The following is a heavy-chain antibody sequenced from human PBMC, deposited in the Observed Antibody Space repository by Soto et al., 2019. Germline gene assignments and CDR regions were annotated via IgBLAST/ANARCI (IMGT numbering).Heavy chain of an antibody. V-gene: IGHV1-18*01. CDR3: AREIPRWYYFDY. J-gene: IGHJ4*02. Sequence: ASVKVSCKASGYTFTSYGLSWVRQAPGQGLEWMGRISAYNYNTNYAQKLQGRVTMTTDASTSTAYMELRSLRSDDTAVYYCAREIPRWYYFDYWGQGTLVTVSS. CDR1: GYTFTSYG. CDR2: ISAYNYNT. D-gene: IGHD2-15*01.